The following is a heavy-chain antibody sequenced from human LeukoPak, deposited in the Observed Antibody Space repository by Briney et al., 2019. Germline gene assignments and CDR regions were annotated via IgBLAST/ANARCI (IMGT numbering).Heavy chain of an antibody. CDR1: GFTFSAYW. J-gene: IGHJ5*02. Sequence: GGSLRLSCAASGFTFSAYWMTWVRQTPGEGLEQVANIKQDGSENNYVDSVKGRFTISRDNAKNSLYLQMNSLRGEDTAVYYCARYSSSSGWLDPWGQGTLVTVSS. CDR3: ARYSSSSGWLDP. D-gene: IGHD6-6*01. V-gene: IGHV3-7*01. CDR2: IKQDGSEN.